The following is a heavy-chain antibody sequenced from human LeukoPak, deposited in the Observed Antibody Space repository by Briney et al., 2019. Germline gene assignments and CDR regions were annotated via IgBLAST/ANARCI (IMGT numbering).Heavy chain of an antibody. D-gene: IGHD3-22*01. CDR3: ARADDSSGYYGGGHFDY. CDR1: GFTFSSYS. J-gene: IGHJ4*02. V-gene: IGHV3-21*01. CDR2: ISSSSSYI. Sequence: KTGGSLRLSCAASGFTFSSYSMNWVRQAPGKGLEWVSSISSSSSYIYYADSVKGRLTISRDNAKNSLYLQMNSLRAEDTAVYYCARADDSSGYYGGGHFDYWGQGTLVTVSS.